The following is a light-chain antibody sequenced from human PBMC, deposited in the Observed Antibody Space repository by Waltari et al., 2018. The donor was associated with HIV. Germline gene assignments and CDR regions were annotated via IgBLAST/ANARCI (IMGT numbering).Light chain of an antibody. CDR2: RAS. CDR3: QQASNFPHT. J-gene: IGKJ4*01. CDR1: QPISSF. Sequence: DIRMTQSPSSVSASVGDNVTITCRASQPISSFLAWYQYKAGGVPDLHVYRASRLQPGVPSRFSGSGSAIDFSLSIARLQTEDSAVYYCQQASNFPHTFGGGTRVEI. V-gene: IGKV1-12*01.